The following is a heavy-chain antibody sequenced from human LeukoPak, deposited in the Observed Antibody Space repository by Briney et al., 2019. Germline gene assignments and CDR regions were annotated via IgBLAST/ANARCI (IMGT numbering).Heavy chain of an antibody. Sequence: GGSLRLSCAASGFTFTDYYMSWIRQAPGKGLECISYITVGEGVTYYADSVKGRFTVSRDSAKNSQSLHMDSLRVEDTAVYYCARGIGSSSILDFWGQGTLVTVSS. CDR1: GFTFTDYY. CDR2: ITVGEGVT. V-gene: IGHV3-11*01. CDR3: ARGIGSSSILDF. J-gene: IGHJ4*02. D-gene: IGHD6-6*01.